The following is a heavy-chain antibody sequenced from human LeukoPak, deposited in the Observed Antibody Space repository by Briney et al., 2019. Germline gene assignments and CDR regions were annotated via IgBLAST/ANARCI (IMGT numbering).Heavy chain of an antibody. CDR1: GGTFSIYA. CDR2: IIPIFGTA. CDR3: ARPHSYYGSGSHLYYYYSGMDV. J-gene: IGHJ6*02. D-gene: IGHD3-10*01. V-gene: IGHV1-69*01. Sequence: SVTVSCKASGGTFSIYAISWVRQAPGQGLEWMGGIIPIFGTANYAQKFQGRVTITADESTSTAYMELSSLRSEDTAVYYCARPHSYYGSGSHLYYYYSGMDVWGQGTTVTVSS.